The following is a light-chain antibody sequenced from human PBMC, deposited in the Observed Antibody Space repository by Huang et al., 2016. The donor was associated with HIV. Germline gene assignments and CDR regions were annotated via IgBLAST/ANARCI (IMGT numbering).Light chain of an antibody. CDR3: QQYGSSLPLT. Sequence: EIVLTQSPGTLSLSPGERATLSCRASQSVSSTYLAWYQQKPGQAPRLLSYGASSRATAIPDRFSGSGSGTDFTLTISRLEPEDCAVYYCQQYGSSLPLTFGGGTKVEIK. CDR1: QSVSSTY. J-gene: IGKJ4*01. V-gene: IGKV3-20*01. CDR2: GAS.